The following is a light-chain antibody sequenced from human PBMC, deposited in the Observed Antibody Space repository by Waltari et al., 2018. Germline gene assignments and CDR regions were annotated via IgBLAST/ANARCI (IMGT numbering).Light chain of an antibody. Sequence: SPLHTNGNTYFHWFQQRPGQSPRRLIYMVSERDSGVPDRFRGSGSGTDFTLKISRVEAEDVGIYYCMQSTHWPPWTFGQGTKVEIK. CDR3: MQSTHWPPWT. J-gene: IGKJ1*01. V-gene: IGKV2-30*02. CDR1: SPLHTNGNTY. CDR2: MVS.